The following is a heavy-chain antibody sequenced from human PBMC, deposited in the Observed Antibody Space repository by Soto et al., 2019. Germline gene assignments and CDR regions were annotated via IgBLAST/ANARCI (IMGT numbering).Heavy chain of an antibody. Sequence: GASVKVSCKASGYTFTGYYMHWVRQAPGQGLEWMGWINPNSGGTNYAQKFQGRVTMTRDTSISTAYMELSRLRSDDTAVYYCASGTLAASNWNDIGYSGQGTLVTVSS. D-gene: IGHD1-20*01. CDR2: INPNSGGT. CDR1: GYTFTGYY. CDR3: ASGTLAASNWNDIGY. J-gene: IGHJ4*02. V-gene: IGHV1-2*02.